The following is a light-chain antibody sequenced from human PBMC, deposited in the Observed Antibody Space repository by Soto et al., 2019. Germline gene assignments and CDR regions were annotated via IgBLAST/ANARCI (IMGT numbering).Light chain of an antibody. CDR1: QSVSSN. V-gene: IGKV3-15*01. J-gene: IGKJ1*01. CDR3: QQYNNWPRT. CDR2: GAS. Sequence: EVVMTQSAATLAVSPGERATRSCRASQSVSSNLAWYQQKPGQAPRLLIFGASTRATGIPARFSGSGSGTEFTLTISSLQSEDFAVYYCQQYNNWPRTFGQGTKVDIK.